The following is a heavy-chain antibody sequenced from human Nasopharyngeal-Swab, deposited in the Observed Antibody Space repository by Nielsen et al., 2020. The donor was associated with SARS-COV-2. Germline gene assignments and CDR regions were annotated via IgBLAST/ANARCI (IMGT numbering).Heavy chain of an antibody. Sequence: SETLSLTCTVSGDSLRGAGYYWNWIRQFPGKGLEWFGYIYYNGDTFYNPSLRSRVSISVDPFKNEFSLELTSVTAADSAFYYCARTFNNYVDFWGRGTLVTVSS. CDR1: GDSLRGAGYY. V-gene: IGHV4-31*03. D-gene: IGHD2/OR15-2a*01. CDR2: IYYNGDT. J-gene: IGHJ4*02. CDR3: ARTFNNYVDF.